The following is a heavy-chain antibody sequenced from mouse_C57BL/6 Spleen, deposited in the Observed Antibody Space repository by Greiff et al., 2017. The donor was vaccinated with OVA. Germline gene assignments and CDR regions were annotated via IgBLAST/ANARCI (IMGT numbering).Heavy chain of an antibody. J-gene: IGHJ3*01. CDR2: INPSSGYT. CDR3: AREDYGNYAFAY. Sequence: VKLMESGAELARPGASVKMSCKASGYTFTSYTMHWVKQRPGQGLEWIGYINPSSGYTKYNQKFKDKATLTADKSSSTAYMQLSSLTSEDSAVYYCAREDYGNYAFAYWGQGTLVTVSA. D-gene: IGHD2-1*01. CDR1: GYTFTSYT. V-gene: IGHV1-4*01.